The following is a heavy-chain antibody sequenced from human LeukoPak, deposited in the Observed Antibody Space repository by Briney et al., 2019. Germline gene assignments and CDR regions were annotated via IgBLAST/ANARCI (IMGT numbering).Heavy chain of an antibody. CDR3: ARGGFGYCSGGSCKNWFDP. CDR1: GGSFTGYY. D-gene: IGHD2-15*01. V-gene: IGHV4-34*01. Sequence: SETLSLTCAVYGGSFTGYYWSWIRQPPGKGLEWIGEINHSGSTNYNPSLKSRVTISVDTSKDQFSLKLSSVTAADTAVYYCARGGFGYCSGGSCKNWFDPWGHGALVTVSS. J-gene: IGHJ5*02. CDR2: INHSGST.